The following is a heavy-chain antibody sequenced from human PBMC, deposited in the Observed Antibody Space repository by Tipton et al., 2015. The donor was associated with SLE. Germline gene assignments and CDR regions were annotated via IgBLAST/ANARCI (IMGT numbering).Heavy chain of an antibody. V-gene: IGHV4-31*03. D-gene: IGHD2-21*01. CDR3: ARLQSCGSPGGGFIDY. J-gene: IGHJ4*02. Sequence: GLVKPSETLSLTCTVSGGSISGHYWSWIRQHPGKGLEWIGCIYYRGATYYNPSLMSRLSISIDTSKNQFSLKLSSVTAADTAVYCCARLQSCGSPGGGFIDYWGQGTLVTVSS. CDR2: IYYRGAT. CDR1: GGSISGHY.